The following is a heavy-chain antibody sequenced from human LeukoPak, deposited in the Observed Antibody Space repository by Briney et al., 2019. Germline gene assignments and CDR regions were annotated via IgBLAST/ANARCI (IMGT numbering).Heavy chain of an antibody. D-gene: IGHD6-13*01. CDR3: AKDGSSSWYGDNWFDP. CDR2: ISWNSGSI. CDR1: GFTFDDYA. Sequence: GGSLRLSCAASGFTFDDYAMHWVRQAPGKGLEWVSGISWNSGSIGYADSVKGRFTISRDNAKNSLYLQMNSPRAEDTALYYCAKDGSSSWYGDNWFDPWGQGTLVTVSS. V-gene: IGHV3-9*01. J-gene: IGHJ5*02.